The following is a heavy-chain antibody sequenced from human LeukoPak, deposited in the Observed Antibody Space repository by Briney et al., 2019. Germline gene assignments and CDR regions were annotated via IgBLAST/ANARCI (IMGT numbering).Heavy chain of an antibody. CDR3: AGDRMALGDY. V-gene: IGHV3-74*01. D-gene: IGHD7-27*01. CDR1: GVTFSSHW. J-gene: IGHJ4*02. CDR2: VNSDGSIT. Sequence: GGSLRLSCAASGVTFSSHWMHCVRQAPGKGLVWVSRVNSDGSITSYADYLQGRFTISRENAKNPLYLQMNSLRAEDTAVYYCAGDRMALGDYWGQGTLVTVSS.